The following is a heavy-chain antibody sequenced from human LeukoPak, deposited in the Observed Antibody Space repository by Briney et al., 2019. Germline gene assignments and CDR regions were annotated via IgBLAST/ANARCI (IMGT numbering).Heavy chain of an antibody. CDR1: GFTFSSYG. CDR3: AKDAPYDYVWGSLDY. V-gene: IGHV3-NL1*01. J-gene: IGHJ4*02. CDR2: IYSGGST. D-gene: IGHD3-16*01. Sequence: QPGGSLRLSCAASGFTFSSYGIHWVRQAPGKGLEWVSLIYSGGSTYYADSVKGRFTISRDNSKNTLYLQMNSLRAEDTAVYYCAKDAPYDYVWGSLDYWGQGTLVTVSS.